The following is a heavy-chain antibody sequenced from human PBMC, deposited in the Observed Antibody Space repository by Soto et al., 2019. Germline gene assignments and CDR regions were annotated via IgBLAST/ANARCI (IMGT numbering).Heavy chain of an antibody. Sequence: PGGSLRLSCAASGFTLSSHDMHWVRQVTGKGLEWVSVISTAGDTYYPDSVKGRFTISRENAKNTLYLQMSSLRAEDTAVYYCARGFSAGKGSPPDFWGQGSLVTVSS. J-gene: IGHJ4*02. CDR1: GFTLSSHD. CDR3: ARGFSAGKGSPPDF. CDR2: ISTAGDT. D-gene: IGHD6-13*01. V-gene: IGHV3-13*01.